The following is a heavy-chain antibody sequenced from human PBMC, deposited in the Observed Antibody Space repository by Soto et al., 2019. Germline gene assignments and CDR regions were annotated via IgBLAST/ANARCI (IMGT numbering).Heavy chain of an antibody. CDR2: IFHTGSA. J-gene: IGHJ4*02. V-gene: IGHV4-59*08. D-gene: IGHD6-19*01. Sequence: QVQLQESGPGLVKPTETLSLTCTVSGDSISSYYWSWIRQPPGKGLEWIGYIFHTGSANYNPSLKSRVTISIDTSKNQFSLRLSSVTAADTAVYYCARQPYTSGGYYFDYWGQGTPVTVSS. CDR3: ARQPYTSGGYYFDY. CDR1: GDSISSYY.